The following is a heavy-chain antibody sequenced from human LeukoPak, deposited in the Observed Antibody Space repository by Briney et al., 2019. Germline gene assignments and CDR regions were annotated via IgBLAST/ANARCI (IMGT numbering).Heavy chain of an antibody. Sequence: GRSLRLSCAASGFTFNSYGMFWVRQAPGKGLEWVAFIWPDGSNKLYGDSVKGRFTISRDNSKNTVYLQMNSLRAEDTAVHYCARDYCRTTSCLESWGQGTLVTVSS. CDR3: ARDYCRTTSCLES. J-gene: IGHJ4*02. CDR1: GFTFNSYG. D-gene: IGHD2-2*01. V-gene: IGHV3-33*01. CDR2: IWPDGSNK.